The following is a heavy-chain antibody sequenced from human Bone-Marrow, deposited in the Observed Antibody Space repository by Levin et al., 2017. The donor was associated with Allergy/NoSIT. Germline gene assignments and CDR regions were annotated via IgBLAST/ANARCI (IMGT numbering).Heavy chain of an antibody. CDR1: GASVNSGSNY. CDR3: ARDLDYYYYMDV. Sequence: SQTLSLTCTVSGASVNSGSNYWSWIRQSPGKGLEWIGCIDYRGTTNYNPSLKSRVTISSDTSTNQFSLTISSVTAADAAVYYCARDLDYYYYMDVWGKGTTVTVSS. CDR2: IDYRGTT. V-gene: IGHV4-61*01. J-gene: IGHJ6*03.